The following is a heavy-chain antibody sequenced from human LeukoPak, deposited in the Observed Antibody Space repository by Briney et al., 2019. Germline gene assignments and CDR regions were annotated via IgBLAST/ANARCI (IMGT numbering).Heavy chain of an antibody. CDR2: ISYDGSNK. Sequence: GRSLRLSCAASGFAFSSYAMHWVRQAPGKGLEWVAVISYDGSNKYYADPVKGRFTISKDTSKNTLYLEMDSLRPENTAIYYCTRDGIVGARSFDSWGQGILVTVSS. V-gene: IGHV3-30-3*01. CDR3: TRDGIVGARSFDS. CDR1: GFAFSSYA. D-gene: IGHD1-26*01. J-gene: IGHJ4*02.